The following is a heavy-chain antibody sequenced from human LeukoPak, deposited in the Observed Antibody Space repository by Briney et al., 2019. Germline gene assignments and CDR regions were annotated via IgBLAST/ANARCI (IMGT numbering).Heavy chain of an antibody. D-gene: IGHD3-22*01. V-gene: IGHV3-23*01. Sequence: GGSLRLSCVASGITLSSYAMSWVRQAPGKGLEWVSAISGGGGSTYYADSVKGRFTISRDNSKHTVYLQMNSLRAEDTAVYYCAKHREFTMIEVVFDCWGQGTPVTVSS. CDR1: GITLSSYA. CDR3: AKHREFTMIEVVFDC. J-gene: IGHJ4*02. CDR2: ISGGGGST.